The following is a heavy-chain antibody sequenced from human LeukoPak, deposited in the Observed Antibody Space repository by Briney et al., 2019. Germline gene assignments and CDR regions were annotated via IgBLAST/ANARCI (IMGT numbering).Heavy chain of an antibody. V-gene: IGHV3-21*01. CDR2: ISSSSSYI. Sequence: GGSLRLSCAASGFTFSRYSMNWVRQAPGKGLEWVSSISSSSSYIYYADSVKGRFTISRDNAKNSLYLQMNSLRAEDTAVYYCARETPHKISVADYYGMDVWGQGTTVTVSS. CDR1: GFTFSRYS. D-gene: IGHD2-15*01. J-gene: IGHJ6*02. CDR3: ARETPHKISVADYYGMDV.